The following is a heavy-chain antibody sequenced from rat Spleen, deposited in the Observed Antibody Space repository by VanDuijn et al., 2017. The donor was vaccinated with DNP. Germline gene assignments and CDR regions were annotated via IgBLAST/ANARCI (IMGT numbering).Heavy chain of an antibody. J-gene: IGHJ2*01. CDR1: GFTFSDYS. V-gene: IGHV5-7*01. CDR3: ATRGKYGGYDY. Sequence: EVQLVESGGGLVQPGRSLRLSCAASGFTFSDYSMAWVRQAPKKGLEWVATIVYDGSGTYYGDSVTGRFTISRDNAQNSLYLQMSKVGSDDTAIYYCATRGKYGGYDYWGQGVIVTVSS. D-gene: IGHD1-11*01. CDR2: IVYDGSGT.